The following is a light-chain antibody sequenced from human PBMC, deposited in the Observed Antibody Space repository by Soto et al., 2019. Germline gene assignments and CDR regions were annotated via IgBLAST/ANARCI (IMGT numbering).Light chain of an antibody. Sequence: DIQMTQSPSTLSASVGDRVTITCRASQTISSWLAWYQQKPGKATKLLIYKASSLESGVPSRFSGSGSGTEVTLTISSLQPDDFATYYGQQYNSYSRTFGQGTKVDIK. CDR3: QQYNSYSRT. CDR1: QTISSW. V-gene: IGKV1-5*03. J-gene: IGKJ1*01. CDR2: KAS.